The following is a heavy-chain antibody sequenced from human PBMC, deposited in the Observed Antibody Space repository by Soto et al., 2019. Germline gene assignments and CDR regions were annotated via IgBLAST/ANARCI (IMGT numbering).Heavy chain of an antibody. J-gene: IGHJ4*02. Sequence: GGSLRLSCEASGRTFGNYAMSWVRQAPGKGLEWVAAITGSGERTFYADFGKDRFTVSRDNAKNSLYLQMNSLRAEDTALYYCARSGNYRLDFWGQGTMVTVSS. CDR2: ITGSGERT. V-gene: IGHV3-23*01. D-gene: IGHD1-26*01. CDR1: GRTFGNYA. CDR3: ARSGNYRLDF.